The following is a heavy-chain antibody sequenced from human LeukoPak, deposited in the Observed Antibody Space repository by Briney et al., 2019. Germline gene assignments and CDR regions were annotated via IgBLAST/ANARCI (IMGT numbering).Heavy chain of an antibody. CDR1: GGSISNYY. D-gene: IGHD5-24*01. Sequence: SETLSLTCTVSGGSISNYYWGWMRQPQGEGLEWIGYIYYTGSTNYNPSLKSRVTISVDMSKMQFSLNLNSVTAADTAIYYCARTRADGYNDYWGQGTLVTVSS. V-gene: IGHV4-59*08. CDR3: ARTRADGYNDY. CDR2: IYYTGST. J-gene: IGHJ4*02.